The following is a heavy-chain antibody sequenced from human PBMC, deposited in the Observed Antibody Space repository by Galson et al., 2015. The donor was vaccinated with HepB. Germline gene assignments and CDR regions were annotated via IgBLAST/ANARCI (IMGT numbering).Heavy chain of an antibody. CDR1: GFSVSSNY. D-gene: IGHD3-22*01. J-gene: IGHJ4*02. Sequence: SLRLSCAASGFSVSSNYMSWVRQGPGKGLEWVSVIYSGGSTYYADSVRGRFTISRDNSKNTVCLQMDSLRPEDTAVYYCARPRYYYDSSGYYYRYYFDYWGQGTLVTVSS. CDR2: IYSGGST. CDR3: ARPRYYYDSSGYYYRYYFDY. V-gene: IGHV3-53*01.